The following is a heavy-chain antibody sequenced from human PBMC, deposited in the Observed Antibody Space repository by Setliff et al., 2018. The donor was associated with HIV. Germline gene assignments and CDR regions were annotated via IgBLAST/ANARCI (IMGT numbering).Heavy chain of an antibody. CDR2: IYYSGST. J-gene: IGHJ5*02. CDR1: GGSISNSRYY. D-gene: IGHD3-22*01. V-gene: IGHV4-39*01. CDR3: ASRVYYYDSSGYVREEGFDP. Sequence: SETLSLTCTVSGGSISNSRYYWSWIRQPPGKGLEWIGSIYYSGSTYYNPSLKSRFTISVDTSKNQFSLKLSSVTAADAAVYYCASRVYYYDSSGYVREEGFDPWGQGTLVTVSS.